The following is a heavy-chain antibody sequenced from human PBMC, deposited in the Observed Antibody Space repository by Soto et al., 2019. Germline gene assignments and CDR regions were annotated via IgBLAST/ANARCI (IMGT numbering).Heavy chain of an antibody. Sequence: GGSLRLSCAASGFTFSSYAMSWVRQAPGKGLEWVSAISGSGGSTYYADSVKGRFTISRDNSKNTLYLQMNSLRAEDTAVYYCAKSPYKAARFVLLLFDYWGQGTLVTVSS. CDR2: ISGSGGST. CDR1: GFTFSSYA. CDR3: AKSPYKAARFVLLLFDY. V-gene: IGHV3-23*01. J-gene: IGHJ4*02. D-gene: IGHD6-6*01.